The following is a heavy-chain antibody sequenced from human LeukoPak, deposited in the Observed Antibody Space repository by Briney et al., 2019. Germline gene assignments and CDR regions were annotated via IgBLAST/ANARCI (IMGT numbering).Heavy chain of an antibody. D-gene: IGHD2-15*01. J-gene: IGHJ6*02. CDR2: IRDDGSNK. Sequence: GGSLRLSCAASGFTFSSYGMHWVREAPGKGLEWVAFIRDDGSNKYYADSVKGRFTISRDNSKNTLYLQMNNPRVEDTAVYFCARDPYCRGGTCYPAPYYGLDVWGQGTTVTVSS. CDR1: GFTFSSYG. CDR3: ARDPYCRGGTCYPAPYYGLDV. V-gene: IGHV3-30*02.